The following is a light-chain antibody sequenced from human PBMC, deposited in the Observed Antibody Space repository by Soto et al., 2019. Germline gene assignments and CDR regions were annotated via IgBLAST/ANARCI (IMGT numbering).Light chain of an antibody. J-gene: IGLJ3*02. CDR3: SSYTSSSTLV. CDR2: AVS. CDR1: SSDIGAYKY. V-gene: IGLV2-14*03. Sequence: QSALTQPASVSGSPGQSITISCIGTSSDIGAYKYVSWYQQHPGTAPKLLIYAVSNRPSGVSDRFFGSKSGNTASLTISGLKTDDEADYYCSSYTSSSTLVFGGGTKVTVL.